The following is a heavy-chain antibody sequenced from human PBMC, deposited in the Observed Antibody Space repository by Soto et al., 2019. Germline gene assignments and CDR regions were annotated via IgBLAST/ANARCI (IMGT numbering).Heavy chain of an antibody. J-gene: IGHJ4*02. V-gene: IGHV3-53*04. Sequence: GGSLRLSCAASGFTVSSNYMSWVRQAPGKGLEWVSVIYSGGSRYYADSVKGRFTISRHNSMNTLYLQMNSLRAEDTAVYYCARVCVSGDRRYDSSGYYQLFFDYWGQGTLVTVSS. CDR3: ARVCVSGDRRYDSSGYYQLFFDY. CDR2: IYSGGSR. CDR1: GFTVSSNY. D-gene: IGHD3-22*01.